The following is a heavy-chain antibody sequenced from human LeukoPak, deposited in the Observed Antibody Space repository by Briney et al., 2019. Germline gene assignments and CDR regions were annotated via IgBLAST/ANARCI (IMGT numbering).Heavy chain of an antibody. V-gene: IGHV3-30*03. J-gene: IGHJ4*02. CDR3: ATAGDYDYVWGSYRPKLIDY. D-gene: IGHD3-16*02. CDR1: GFTFSSYG. CDR2: ISYDGSNK. Sequence: PGGSLSLSCAASGFTFSSYGMHWVRQAPGKGLEWVAVISYDGSNKYYADSVKGRFSISRDNSKNTLYLQMNSLRAEDTAVYYCATAGDYDYVWGSYRPKLIDYWGQGTLVTVSS.